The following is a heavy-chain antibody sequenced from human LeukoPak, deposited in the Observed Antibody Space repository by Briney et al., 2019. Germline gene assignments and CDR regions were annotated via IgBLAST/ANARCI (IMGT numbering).Heavy chain of an antibody. D-gene: IGHD5-12*01. J-gene: IGHJ4*02. Sequence: AGGSLRLSCAASGFTFSSYSMNWVRQAPGKGLEWVSYISSSSSTIYYADSVKGRFTISRDNAKNSLYLQMNSLRAEDTAVYYCARMDIVAKTAFDYWGQGTLVTVSS. V-gene: IGHV3-48*01. CDR2: ISSSSSTI. CDR3: ARMDIVAKTAFDY. CDR1: GFTFSSYS.